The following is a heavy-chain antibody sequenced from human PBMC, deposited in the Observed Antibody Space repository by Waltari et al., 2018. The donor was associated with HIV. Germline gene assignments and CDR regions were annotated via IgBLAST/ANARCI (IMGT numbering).Heavy chain of an antibody. CDR2: IDPAGTGT. CDR1: GFTFPNYW. Sequence: EVQLVESGGGLVQPGGSLTLSGAASGFTFPNYWMHWVRQVPGKGLVWVSRIDPAGTGTSYAASVTGRLTISRDHAKNTVHLQMNSLRLEDTALYYCTTVFEFWGRGTQVTVSS. V-gene: IGHV3-74*01. CDR3: TTVFEF. J-gene: IGHJ2*01.